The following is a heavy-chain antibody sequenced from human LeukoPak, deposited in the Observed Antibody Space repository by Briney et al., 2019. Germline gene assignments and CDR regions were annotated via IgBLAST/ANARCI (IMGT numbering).Heavy chain of an antibody. V-gene: IGHV4-59*08. CDR3: ANWYYYDSSGYYYSGSHAFDI. J-gene: IGHJ3*02. CDR2: IYYSGST. CDR1: GGSISSYY. Sequence: SETLSLTCTVSGGSISSYYWSWIRQPPGKGLEWIGYIYYSGSTNYNPSLKSRVTISVDTSKNQFSLKLSSVTAADTAVYYCANWYYYDSSGYYYSGSHAFDIWGQGTMVTVSS. D-gene: IGHD3-22*01.